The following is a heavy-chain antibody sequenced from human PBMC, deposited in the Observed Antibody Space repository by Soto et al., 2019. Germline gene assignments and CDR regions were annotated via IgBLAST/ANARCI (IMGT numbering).Heavy chain of an antibody. CDR1: GGSFPSDT. J-gene: IGHJ3*02. Sequence: QVQLMQSGAEVKKPGSSVKVSCKASGGSFPSDTISWVRQAPGQGLEWLGGIVPVFGTPNHAQKFQGRVTMSADGSTNTAYMELTSLRPEDTAVYYCTRPSSGYYYDAFDIWGQGTLVTVSS. D-gene: IGHD3-22*01. CDR3: TRPSSGYYYDAFDI. CDR2: IVPVFGTP. V-gene: IGHV1-69*01.